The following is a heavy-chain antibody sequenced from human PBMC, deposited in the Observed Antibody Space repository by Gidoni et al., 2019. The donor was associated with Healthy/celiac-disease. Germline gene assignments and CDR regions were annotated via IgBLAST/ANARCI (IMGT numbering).Heavy chain of an antibody. V-gene: IGHV3-23*01. J-gene: IGHJ4*02. CDR2: ISGSGGST. CDR3: AKGGQEEYYDILTGYFAY. D-gene: IGHD3-9*01. Sequence: EVQLLESGGGLVQPGGSLRLSCAASGFTFSSYAMSWVRQAPGKGLEWVSAISGSGGSTYYADSVKGRFTISRDNAKNTLYLQMNSLRAEDTAVYYCAKGGQEEYYDILTGYFAYWGQGTLVTVSS. CDR1: GFTFSSYA.